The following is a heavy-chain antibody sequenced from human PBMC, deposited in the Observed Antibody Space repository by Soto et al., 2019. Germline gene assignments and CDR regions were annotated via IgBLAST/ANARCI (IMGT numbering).Heavy chain of an antibody. V-gene: IGHV3-74*01. J-gene: IGHJ4*02. D-gene: IGHD6-19*01. Sequence: GGSLRLSCAASGFTFSSYWMHWVRQAPGKGLVWVSHINSDGSSISYADSVKGRFTISRDNAKNTLYLQMNSLRAEDTAVYYCAKNQQAVAGWDYWGQGTLVTVS. CDR2: INSDGSSI. CDR1: GFTFSSYW. CDR3: AKNQQAVAGWDY.